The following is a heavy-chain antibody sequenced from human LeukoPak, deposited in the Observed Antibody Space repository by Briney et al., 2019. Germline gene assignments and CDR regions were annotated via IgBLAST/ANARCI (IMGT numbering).Heavy chain of an antibody. Sequence: PGGSLRLSCAASGFTFSSYSMNWVRQAPGKGLEWVSSISSSSSYIYYADSVKGRFTISRDNAKNSLYLQMNSLRAEDTAVYYCAKEKPYYDILTGYYRTYYYGMDVWGQGTTVTVSS. CDR3: AKEKPYYDILTGYYRTYYYGMDV. CDR2: ISSSSSYI. J-gene: IGHJ6*02. CDR1: GFTFSSYS. D-gene: IGHD3-9*01. V-gene: IGHV3-21*01.